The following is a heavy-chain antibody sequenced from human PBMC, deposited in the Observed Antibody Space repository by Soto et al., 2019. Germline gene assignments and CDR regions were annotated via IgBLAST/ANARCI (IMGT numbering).Heavy chain of an antibody. V-gene: IGHV1-18*01. Sequence: ASVKVSCKASGYTFPNYDVSWVRQAPGQGLEWMGWISTYSGNTNYAQKVQGRVTMTTDTSTRTVYIELRSLRSDDTAVYYCARGGAAPGTFHYWCQGTLVTVSS. CDR2: ISTYSGNT. CDR1: GYTFPNYD. D-gene: IGHD6-13*01. J-gene: IGHJ4*02. CDR3: ARGGAAPGTFHY.